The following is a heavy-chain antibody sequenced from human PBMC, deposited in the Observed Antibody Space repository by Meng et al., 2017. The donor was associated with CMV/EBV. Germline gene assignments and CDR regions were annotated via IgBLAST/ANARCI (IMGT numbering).Heavy chain of an antibody. J-gene: IGHJ6*02. CDR3: ARTMVRGVILYYGMDV. Sequence: GESLKISCAASGFTLSSYSMNWVRQAPGKGLEWVSSISSSSSYIYYADSVKGRFTISRDNAKNSLYLQMNSLRAEDTAVYYCARTMVRGVILYYGMDVWGQGTTVTVSS. CDR1: GFTLSSYS. D-gene: IGHD3-10*01. CDR2: ISSSSSYI. V-gene: IGHV3-21*01.